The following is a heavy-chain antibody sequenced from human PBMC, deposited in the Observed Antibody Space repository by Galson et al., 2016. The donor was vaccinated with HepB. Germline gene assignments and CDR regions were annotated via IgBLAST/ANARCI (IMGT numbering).Heavy chain of an antibody. D-gene: IGHD2-2*01. V-gene: IGHV3-15*01. CDR1: GFTFNTYE. Sequence: SLRLSCAASGFTFNTYEVHWVRQAQGKGPEWIGRIKAESDDGTTDYAAPVKGRFTISREDSKNPLYLQMRSLRTEDPDVYYCATDYCSGPSCYFAAFGIWGQGTIVAVSS. CDR3: ATDYCSGPSCYFAAFGI. J-gene: IGHJ3*02. CDR2: IKAESDDGTT.